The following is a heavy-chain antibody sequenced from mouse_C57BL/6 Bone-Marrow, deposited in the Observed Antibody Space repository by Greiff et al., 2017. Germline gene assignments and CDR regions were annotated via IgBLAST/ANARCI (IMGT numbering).Heavy chain of an antibody. J-gene: IGHJ1*03. CDR3: SRWLPGYWYFDV. CDR2: INPSSGYT. Sequence: QVQLQQSGAELARPGASVQMSCKASGYTFTSYTMHWVKQRPGQGVEWIGYINPSSGYTKSNQKFKDKTTLTADKSSSTAYMQLSSLTTEDSAVYYCSRWLPGYWYFDVWGTGTTVTVAS. D-gene: IGHD2-2*01. CDR1: GYTFTSYT. V-gene: IGHV1-4*01.